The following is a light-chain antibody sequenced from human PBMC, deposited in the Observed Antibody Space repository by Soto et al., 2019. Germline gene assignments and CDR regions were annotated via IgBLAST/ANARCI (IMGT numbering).Light chain of an antibody. CDR2: KVS. V-gene: IGKV2-30*02. CDR3: MQGTHWPIT. J-gene: IGKJ5*01. Sequence: DFVTTQSPLSTPVTLVPPAAISCRSKSSLVHSDGIAYFSWFQQRPGRSPRRLIYKVSNRDSGVPARFSGSGSGTDFALKISRVEAEDVGVYYCMQGTHWPITFGQGTRLEIK. CDR1: SSLVHSDGIAY.